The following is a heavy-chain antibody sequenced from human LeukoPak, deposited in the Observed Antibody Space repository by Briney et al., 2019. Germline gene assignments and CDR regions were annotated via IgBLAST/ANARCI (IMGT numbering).Heavy chain of an antibody. V-gene: IGHV3-7*01. CDR2: IKQDGSEK. CDR3: ARDPYSSSWYGPPDY. CDR1: GFTFSSYW. Sequence: GSLRVSFADSGFTFSSYWMSWVRQAPGKGLEWVANIKQDGSEKYYVDSVKGRFTISRDNAKNSLYLQMNSLRAEDTAVYYCARDPYSSSWYGPPDYWGQGTLVTVSS. D-gene: IGHD6-13*01. J-gene: IGHJ4*02.